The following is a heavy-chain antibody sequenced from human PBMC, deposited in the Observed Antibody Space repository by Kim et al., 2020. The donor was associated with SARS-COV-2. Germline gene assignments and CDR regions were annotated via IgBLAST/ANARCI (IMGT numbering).Heavy chain of an antibody. CDR3: ARDKSGGGYDYYYYGMDV. J-gene: IGHJ6*02. CDR1: GFTFSSYA. V-gene: IGHV3-23*01. Sequence: GGSLRLSCAASGFTFSSYAMSWVRQAPGKGLEWVSAISGSGGSTYYADSVKGRFTISRDNSKNTLYLQMNSLRAEDTAVYYCARDKSGGGYDYYYYGMDVWGQGTTVTVSS. CDR2: ISGSGGST. D-gene: IGHD5-12*01.